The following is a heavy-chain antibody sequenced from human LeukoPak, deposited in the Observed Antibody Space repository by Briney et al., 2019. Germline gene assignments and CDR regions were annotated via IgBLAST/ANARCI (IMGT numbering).Heavy chain of an antibody. V-gene: IGHV4-61*02. J-gene: IGHJ5*02. CDR2: IYTSGST. D-gene: IGHD2-2*01. Sequence: SETLSLTCTVSGGSISSGSYYWSWIRQPAGKGLEWIGRIYTSGSTNYNPSLKSRVTISVDTSKNQFSLKLSSVTAADTAVYYCARDDCSSTSCTHNWFDPWGQGTLVTASS. CDR1: GGSISSGSYY. CDR3: ARDDCSSTSCTHNWFDP.